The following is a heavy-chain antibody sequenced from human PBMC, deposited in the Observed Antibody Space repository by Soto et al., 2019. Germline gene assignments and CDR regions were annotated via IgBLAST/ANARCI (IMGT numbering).Heavy chain of an antibody. D-gene: IGHD6-13*01. Sequence: EVQLLESGGGLVQPGGSLRLSCAASGFTFSNYAMTWVRQAPGKGLEWVSTISGSGDSTYYADSVKGRFTISRDNSKNTLYLQMNSRRADDTAVYYGAAGRQMGYWGQGTQVIVSS. CDR3: AAGRQMGY. CDR1: GFTFSNYA. J-gene: IGHJ4*02. CDR2: ISGSGDST. V-gene: IGHV3-23*01.